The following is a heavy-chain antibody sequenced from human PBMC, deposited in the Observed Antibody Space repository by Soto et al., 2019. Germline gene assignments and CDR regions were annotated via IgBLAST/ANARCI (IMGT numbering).Heavy chain of an antibody. J-gene: IGHJ4*02. D-gene: IGHD4-17*01. Sequence: SETLSLTCAVSGGSISSGGYSWSWIRQPPGKGLEWIGYIYHSGSTYYNPSLKSRVTISVDRSKNQFSLKLSSGTAADTAVYYCARAWTTVTTLFDYWGQGTLVTVSS. CDR1: GGSISSGGYS. CDR2: IYHSGST. CDR3: ARAWTTVTTLFDY. V-gene: IGHV4-30-2*01.